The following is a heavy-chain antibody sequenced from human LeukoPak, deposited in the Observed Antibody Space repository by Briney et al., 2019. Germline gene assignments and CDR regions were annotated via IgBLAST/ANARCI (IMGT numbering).Heavy chain of an antibody. CDR1: RFTFGSYA. D-gene: IGHD6-19*01. Sequence: GRSLRLSCAASRFTFGSYAMHWVRQAPGKGLEWVAVISYDGSNKYYADSVKGRFTISRDNSKNTLYLQMNSLRAEDTAVYYCARDALSRPKTVAGTRYNWFDPWGQGTLVTVSS. V-gene: IGHV3-30-3*01. J-gene: IGHJ5*02. CDR2: ISYDGSNK. CDR3: ARDALSRPKTVAGTRYNWFDP.